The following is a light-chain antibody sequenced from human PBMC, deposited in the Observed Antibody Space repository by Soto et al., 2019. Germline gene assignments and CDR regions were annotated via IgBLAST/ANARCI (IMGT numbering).Light chain of an antibody. J-gene: IGKJ5*01. CDR2: QTS. V-gene: IGKV3-11*01. CDR3: QQRSNWPPIT. Sequence: EIVLTQSPATLSSFPGDRVTLSCRASQYINTRLAWYQHRLGQAPRLLIYQTSIRAAGIPARFSGSGFGTDFTLTISSLEPEDAAVYYCQQRSNWPPITFGQGTRLEIK. CDR1: QYINTR.